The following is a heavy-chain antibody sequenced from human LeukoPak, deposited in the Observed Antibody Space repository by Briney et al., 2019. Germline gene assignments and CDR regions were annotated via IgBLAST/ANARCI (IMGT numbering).Heavy chain of an antibody. J-gene: IGHJ4*02. Sequence: ASVKVSCKASGYTFTGYYMHWVRQAPGQGLEWMGWINPNSGGTNYAQKFQGRVTMTRDTSISTAYMELSRLRSDDTAVYYCARIKTMVRGSSGGYWGQGTLVTVSS. CDR2: INPNSGGT. D-gene: IGHD3-10*01. CDR3: ARIKTMVRGSSGGY. CDR1: GYTFTGYY. V-gene: IGHV1-2*02.